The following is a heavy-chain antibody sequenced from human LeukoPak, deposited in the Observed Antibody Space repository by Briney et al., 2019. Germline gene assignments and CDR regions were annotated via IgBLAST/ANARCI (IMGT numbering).Heavy chain of an antibody. D-gene: IGHD3-10*01. CDR1: GFTFDDYA. V-gene: IGHV3-9*01. J-gene: IGHJ6*02. Sequence: PGGSLRLSCAASGFTFDDYAMHWVRQAPGKGLEWVSGISWNSGSIGYADSVKGRFTISRDNAKNSLYLQMDSLRAEDTALYYCAKDYYGSGRRSESGMDVWGQGTTVTVSS. CDR2: ISWNSGSI. CDR3: AKDYYGSGRRSESGMDV.